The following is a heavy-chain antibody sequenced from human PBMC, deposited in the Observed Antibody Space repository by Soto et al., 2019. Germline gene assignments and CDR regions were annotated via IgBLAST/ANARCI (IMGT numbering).Heavy chain of an antibody. D-gene: IGHD3-10*01. Sequence: GAAVKFSCKASGYTFTTYSMHWMRQAPGQGLEWMGVINPRSGRTSFAQKFQGRVTMTGDTSTSTVYMELSSLRSEDTAVYYCAMDTNLLDYYFDYWGQGTLVTVSS. CDR1: GYTFTTYS. V-gene: IGHV1-46*01. CDR3: AMDTNLLDYYFDY. CDR2: INPRSGRT. J-gene: IGHJ4*02.